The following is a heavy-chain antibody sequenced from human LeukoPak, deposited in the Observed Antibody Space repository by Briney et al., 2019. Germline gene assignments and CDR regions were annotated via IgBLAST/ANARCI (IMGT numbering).Heavy chain of an antibody. Sequence: SEILSLTCTVSGGSITGSSYYWDWIRQPPGKGLEWIGSIYYSGTTYYNPSLKSRVTMSVDASKDQFSLKLTSVTAADTAIYYCARHEQTGRNYVSFDYWGQGTLVTVSS. CDR1: GGSITGSSYY. D-gene: IGHD1-7*01. J-gene: IGHJ4*02. V-gene: IGHV4-39*01. CDR2: IYYSGTT. CDR3: ARHEQTGRNYVSFDY.